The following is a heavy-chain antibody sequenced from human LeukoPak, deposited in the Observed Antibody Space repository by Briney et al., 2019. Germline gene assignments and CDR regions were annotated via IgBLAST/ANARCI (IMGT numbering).Heavy chain of an antibody. Sequence: GGSLRLSCAASEFTFSTYWMHWVRQAPGKGLEWVSAISGSGGSTYYADSVKGRFTISRDNSKNTLYLQMNSLRAEDTAVYYCANSPPIQDYYDSSGRNFDYWGQGTLVTVSS. D-gene: IGHD3-22*01. J-gene: IGHJ4*02. CDR3: ANSPPIQDYYDSSGRNFDY. CDR2: ISGSGGST. V-gene: IGHV3-23*01. CDR1: EFTFSTYW.